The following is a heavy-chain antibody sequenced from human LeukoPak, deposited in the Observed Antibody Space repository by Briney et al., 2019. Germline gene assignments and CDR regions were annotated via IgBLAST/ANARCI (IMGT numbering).Heavy chain of an antibody. CDR2: ISSSGSTI. D-gene: IGHD1-26*01. J-gene: IGHJ6*02. Sequence: PGGSLRLSCAASGFTFSSYEMNWVRQAPGKGLEWVSYISSSGSTIYYADSVKGRFTISRDNAKNSLYLQMNSLRAEDTAVYYCARDAGATTDYYYGMGVWGQGTTVTVSS. CDR1: GFTFSSYE. CDR3: ARDAGATTDYYYGMGV. V-gene: IGHV3-48*03.